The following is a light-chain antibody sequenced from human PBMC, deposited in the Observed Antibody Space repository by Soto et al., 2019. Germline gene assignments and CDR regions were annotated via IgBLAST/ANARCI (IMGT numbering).Light chain of an antibody. CDR2: GAS. V-gene: IGKV3-20*01. Sequence: EIVLTQSPGTLFLSPGERATLSCRASQSVSSSYLAWYQQKPGQAPRPLIYGASSRASGIPDRFSGSGSGTDFTLTISRLEPEDFAVYYCQQYGSSLQTFGQGTKVDIK. CDR3: QQYGSSLQT. J-gene: IGKJ1*01. CDR1: QSVSSSY.